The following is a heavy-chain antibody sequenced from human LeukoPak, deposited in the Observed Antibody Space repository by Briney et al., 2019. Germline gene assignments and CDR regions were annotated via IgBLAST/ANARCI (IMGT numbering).Heavy chain of an antibody. D-gene: IGHD6-19*01. CDR1: GFTFSSYG. J-gene: IGHJ3*02. CDR3: AREVDSSGWYAFDI. Sequence: GGSLRLSCAASGFTFSSYGMHWVRQAPGKGLEWVAVIWYDGSNKYYADSVKGRFTISRDNSKNTLYLQMNSLRAEDTAVYYCAREVDSSGWYAFDIWGQGTMVTVSS. CDR2: IWYDGSNK. V-gene: IGHV3-33*01.